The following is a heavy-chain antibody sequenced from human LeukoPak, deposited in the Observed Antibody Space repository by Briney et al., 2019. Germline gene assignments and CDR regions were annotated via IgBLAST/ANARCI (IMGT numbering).Heavy chain of an antibody. V-gene: IGHV3-66*02. Sequence: PGGSLRLSCAVSGFTVTSNFMSWVRQAPGKGLAWVSVIYDRGDTYYADSVKGRFTVSRDTSKNTLYLQLNNLGAEDTAVYYCAGRRANTCNFCFVYWGQGTLVTVSS. D-gene: IGHD1-1*01. CDR3: AGRRANTCNFCFVY. CDR2: IYDRGDT. J-gene: IGHJ4*02. CDR1: GFTVTSNF.